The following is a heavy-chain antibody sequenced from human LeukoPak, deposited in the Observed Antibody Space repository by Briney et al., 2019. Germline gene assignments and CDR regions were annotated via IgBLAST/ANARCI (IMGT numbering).Heavy chain of an antibody. J-gene: IGHJ2*01. CDR3: ARDLLMVTAGYFDL. V-gene: IGHV3-11*04. CDR2: ISSSGSTI. CDR1: GFTFSDYY. D-gene: IGHD5-18*01. Sequence: SGGSLRLSCAASGFTFSDYYMSWIRQAPGKGLEWVSYISSSGSTIYYADSVKGRFTISRDNAKNSLYLQMNSLRAEDTAVYNCARDLLMVTAGYFDLWGRGTLVTVSS.